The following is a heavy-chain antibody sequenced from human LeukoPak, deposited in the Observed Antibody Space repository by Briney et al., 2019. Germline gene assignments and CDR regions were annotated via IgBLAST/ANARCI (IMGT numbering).Heavy chain of an antibody. CDR3: ARVRGYSYGYRGSWFDP. CDR1: GGSFSGYY. J-gene: IGHJ5*02. CDR2: INHSGST. Sequence: SETLSLTCAVYGGSFSGYYWSWIRQPPGKGLEWIGEINHSGSTNYNPSLKSRVTISVDTSKNQFSLKLSSVTAADTAVYYCARVRGYSYGYRGSWFDPWGRGTLVTVSS. V-gene: IGHV4-34*01. D-gene: IGHD5-18*01.